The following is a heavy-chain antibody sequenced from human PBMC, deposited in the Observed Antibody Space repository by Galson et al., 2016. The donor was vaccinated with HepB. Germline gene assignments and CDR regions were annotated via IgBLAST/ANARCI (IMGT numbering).Heavy chain of an antibody. Sequence: QSGAEVKKPGESLKISCRGSGYSFTSYWISWVRQMPGKGLEWMGRIDPSDSSTKYSPSFHGHVTISVDNSISTAYLQWSSLQASDTAMYYCARHGGCSSTTCQGWFDPWGQGTLVTVFS. J-gene: IGHJ5*02. V-gene: IGHV5-10-1*01. CDR2: IDPSDSST. CDR1: GYSFTSYW. CDR3: ARHGGCSSTTCQGWFDP. D-gene: IGHD2-2*01.